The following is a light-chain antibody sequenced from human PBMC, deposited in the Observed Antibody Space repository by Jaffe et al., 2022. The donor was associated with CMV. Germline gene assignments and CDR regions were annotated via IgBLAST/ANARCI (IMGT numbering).Light chain of an antibody. CDR3: LHTLQLPRA. J-gene: IGKJ1*01. CDR2: FGS. V-gene: IGKV2-28*01. CDR1: QSLLSTDGNNY. Sequence: DIVMTQSPLSLPVTPGQPASISCRSSQSLLSTDGNNYLDWYLHKPGRSPQLLIYFGSTRASGVPDRFSGSGSGTDFTLRISRVEAEDVGVYYCLHTLQLPRAFGQGTKVEIK.